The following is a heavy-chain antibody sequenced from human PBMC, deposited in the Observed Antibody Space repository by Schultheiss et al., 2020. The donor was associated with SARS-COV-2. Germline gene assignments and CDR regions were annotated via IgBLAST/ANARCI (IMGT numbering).Heavy chain of an antibody. CDR3: TTDPSPYCSSTSCYS. Sequence: GESLKISCAASGFTFSSYWMHWVRQAPGKGLEWVSAISGSGGSTYYADSVKGRFTISRDNSKNTLYLQMNSLKTEDTAVYYCTTDPSPYCSSTSCYSWGQGTLVTVSS. J-gene: IGHJ4*02. D-gene: IGHD2-2*02. CDR1: GFTFSSYW. CDR2: ISGSGGST. V-gene: IGHV3-23*01.